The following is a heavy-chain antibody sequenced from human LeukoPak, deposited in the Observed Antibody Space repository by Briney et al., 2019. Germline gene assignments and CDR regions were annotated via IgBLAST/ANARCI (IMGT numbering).Heavy chain of an antibody. CDR1: GFTFDDYA. Sequence: GGSRRLSCAASGFTFDDYAMHWVRQAPGKGLEWVSLISGDGGSTYYADSVKGRFTISRDNSKNSLYLQMNSLRTEDTALYYCAKEGFRGDYYGMDVWGQGTTVTVSS. J-gene: IGHJ6*02. D-gene: IGHD3-10*01. CDR3: AKEGFRGDYYGMDV. V-gene: IGHV3-43*02. CDR2: ISGDGGST.